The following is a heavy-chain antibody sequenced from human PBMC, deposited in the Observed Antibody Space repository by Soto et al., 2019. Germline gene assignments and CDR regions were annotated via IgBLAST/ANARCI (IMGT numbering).Heavy chain of an antibody. V-gene: IGHV4-34*01. CDR3: ARGRWLDNS. CDR2: VNHSEST. J-gene: IGHJ4*02. D-gene: IGHD6-19*01. CDR1: GGSLRDYY. Sequence: QVQLQQWGAGLLKPSETLSLTCAVYGGSLRDYYWSWIRQPPGKGLEWIGEVNHSESTSYNPSLQSRVTISVDTSKTQFSLRLTSLTAADTAVYYCARGRWLDNSWGQGTLVTVSS.